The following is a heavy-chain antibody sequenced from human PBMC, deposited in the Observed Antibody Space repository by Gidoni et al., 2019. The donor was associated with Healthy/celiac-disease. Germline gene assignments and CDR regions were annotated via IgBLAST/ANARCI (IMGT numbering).Heavy chain of an antibody. V-gene: IGHV1-69*06. CDR2: IIPIFGTA. D-gene: IGHD2-2*01. Sequence: QVQLVQSGAEVKKPGSSVKVCCTASGGTFSSYAISWVRQAPGQGLEWMGGIIPIFGTANYAQKFQGRVTITADKSTSTAYMELSSLRSEDTAVYYCASGYCSSTSCFDYYYYYMDVWGKGTTVTVSS. CDR3: ASGYCSSTSCFDYYYYYMDV. J-gene: IGHJ6*03. CDR1: GGTFSSYA.